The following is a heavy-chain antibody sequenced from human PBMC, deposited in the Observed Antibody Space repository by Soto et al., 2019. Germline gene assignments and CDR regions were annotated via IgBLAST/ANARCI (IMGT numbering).Heavy chain of an antibody. CDR2: VYSGSAT. D-gene: IGHD3-22*01. J-gene: IGHJ4*02. Sequence: PGGSLRLSCAASGFIVSDNYMNWVRQAPGKGLEWLSVVYSGSATYYADSVKGRFTISRDNSKNTVFLHMNSLRVEDTAVYYCARGKSGYLTFDFWGQGTQVTSPQ. CDR1: GFIVSDNY. V-gene: IGHV3-53*01. CDR3: ARGKSGYLTFDF.